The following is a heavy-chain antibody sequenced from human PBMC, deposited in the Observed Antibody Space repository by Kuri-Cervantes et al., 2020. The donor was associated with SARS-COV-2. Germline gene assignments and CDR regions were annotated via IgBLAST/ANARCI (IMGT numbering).Heavy chain of an antibody. V-gene: IGHV1-3*02. J-gene: IGHJ5*02. D-gene: IGHD6-19*01. CDR3: ARDLAAVAGGGWFDP. Sequence: ASVKVSCKASGYTFTSYAMHWVRQAPGQRLEWMGWSNAGNGNTKYSQEFQGRVTITRDTSASTAYMELSSLRSEDMAVYYCARDLAAVAGGGWFDPWGQGTLVTVSS. CDR1: GYTFTSYA. CDR2: SNAGNGNT.